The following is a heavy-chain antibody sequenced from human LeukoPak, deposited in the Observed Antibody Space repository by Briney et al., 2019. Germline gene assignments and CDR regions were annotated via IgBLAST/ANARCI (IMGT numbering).Heavy chain of an antibody. J-gene: IGHJ4*02. CDR2: ISGSGGDT. Sequence: GGSMRLSCATSGFTFNNYALSWVRQPPGKGLEWVSAISGSGGDTWYADSVKGRFTISRDNSKSAIYLRMSSLRAEDTAVYYCAKDNGLTVDFDYWGQGTLVTVSS. CDR1: GFTFNNYA. CDR3: AKDNGLTVDFDY. D-gene: IGHD4-23*01. V-gene: IGHV3-23*01.